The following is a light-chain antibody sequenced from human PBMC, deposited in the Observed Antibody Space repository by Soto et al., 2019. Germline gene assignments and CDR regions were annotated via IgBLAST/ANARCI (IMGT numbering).Light chain of an antibody. CDR2: DDS. CDR1: RIGSKS. CDR3: QVWDSRDDHRV. Sequence: SYELTQPPSVSVAPGQTARITCGGNRIGSKSVHWFQQKPGQAPVLVVHDDSDRPSGIPERFSGSNSGGTATLTISRVEAGDEADYYCQVWDSRDDHRVFGGRTKLTV. V-gene: IGLV3-21*02. J-gene: IGLJ2*01.